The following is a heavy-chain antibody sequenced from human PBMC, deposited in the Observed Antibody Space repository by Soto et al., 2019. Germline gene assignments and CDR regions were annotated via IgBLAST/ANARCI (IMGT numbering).Heavy chain of an antibody. CDR1: GFTFSGFTFSSYA. D-gene: IGHD1-1*01. CDR2: ISGTGVST. V-gene: IGHV3-23*01. J-gene: IGHJ6*02. CDR3: AKGGRPPREPFMDV. Sequence: GGSLRLSCAASGFTFSGFTFSSYAMTWVRQAPGKGLEWVSTISGTGVSTYYADSVKGRFTISRDNSKNTLYVRMNGLRAEDTAVYYCAKGGRPPREPFMDVWGQGTTVTSP.